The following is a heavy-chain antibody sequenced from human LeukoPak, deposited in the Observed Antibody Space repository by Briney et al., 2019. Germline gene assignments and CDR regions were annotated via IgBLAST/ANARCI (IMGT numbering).Heavy chain of an antibody. D-gene: IGHD3-3*01. CDR2: INSDGSST. V-gene: IGHV3-74*01. Sequence: PGGSLRLSXAASGFTFSSYWMHWVRQAPGKGLVWVSRINSDGSSTSYADSVKGRFTISRDNAKNTLYLQMNSLRAEDTAVYYCASENTYYDFWSGRHREYYFDYWGQGTLVTVSS. CDR1: GFTFSSYW. CDR3: ASENTYYDFWSGRHREYYFDY. J-gene: IGHJ4*02.